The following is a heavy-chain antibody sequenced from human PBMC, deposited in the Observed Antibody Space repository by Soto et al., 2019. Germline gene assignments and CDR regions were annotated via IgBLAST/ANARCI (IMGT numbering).Heavy chain of an antibody. CDR3: ARAFPDFWSGYRASSFDY. D-gene: IGHD3-3*01. CDR2: IYYSGST. Sequence: SETLSLTCTVSGGSISSYYWSWIRQPPGKGLEWIGYIYYSGSTNYNPSLKSRVTISVDTSKNQFSLKLSSVTAADTAVYYCARAFPDFWSGYRASSFDYWGQGTLVTVSS. J-gene: IGHJ4*02. V-gene: IGHV4-59*01. CDR1: GGSISSYY.